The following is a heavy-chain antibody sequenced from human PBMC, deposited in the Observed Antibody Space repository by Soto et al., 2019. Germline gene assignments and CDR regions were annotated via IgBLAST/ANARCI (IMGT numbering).Heavy chain of an antibody. J-gene: IGHJ4*02. CDR2: IIPIFGTA. Sequence: QVQLVQSGAEVKKPGSSVKVSCKASGGTFSSYAISWVRQAPGQGLEWMGGIIPIFGTANYAQKFQGRVTITADEARSTAFMQLSSLRSEDAAVDCGARGGTVAGFTQCDYGGQGTLVTVAS. CDR3: ARGGTVAGFTQCDY. CDR1: GGTFSSYA. D-gene: IGHD6-19*01. V-gene: IGHV1-69*12.